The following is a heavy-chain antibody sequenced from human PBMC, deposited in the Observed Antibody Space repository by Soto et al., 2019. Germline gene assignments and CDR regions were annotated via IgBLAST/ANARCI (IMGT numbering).Heavy chain of an antibody. CDR3: SSDIPRHGAFHI. J-gene: IGHJ3*02. CDR2: INSDGSST. Sequence: GGSLRLSGAASVFTFSSYWILWVRQAPGKGLVWVSRINSDGSSTSYADSVKGRFTISRDNAKNTLYLQMNSLRAEDTAVYYGSSDIPRHGAFHIWGQGTMFRVSS. CDR1: VFTFSSYW. V-gene: IGHV3-74*01.